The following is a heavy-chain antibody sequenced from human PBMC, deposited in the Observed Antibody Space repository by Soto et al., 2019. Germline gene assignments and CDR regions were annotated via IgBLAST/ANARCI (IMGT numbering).Heavy chain of an antibody. CDR3: ARVARDGQIDY. CDR1: GFTFSSYD. J-gene: IGHJ4*02. D-gene: IGHD2-8*01. Sequence: GWSLRLSCAASGFTFSSYDMHWVRQATGKGLEWVSAIGTAGDPYYPGSVKGRFTISRENAKNSLYLQMNSLRDGDTAVYYCARVARDGQIDYWGQGTLGPVSA. V-gene: IGHV3-13*05. CDR2: IGTAGDP.